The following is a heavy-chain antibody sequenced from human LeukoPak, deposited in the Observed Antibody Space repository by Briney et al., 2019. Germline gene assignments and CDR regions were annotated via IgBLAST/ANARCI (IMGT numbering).Heavy chain of an antibody. CDR3: AKDLDAYDYVWGSYRYTQPCFDY. D-gene: IGHD3-16*02. V-gene: IGHV3-74*01. CDR2: INSDGRST. CDR1: GFTFSRYW. Sequence: GGSLRLSCAASGFTFSRYWMHWVRQAPGKGLVWVSRINSDGRSTNYADSVKGRFTISRDNSKNTLYLQMNSLRAEDTAVYYCAKDLDAYDYVWGSYRYTQPCFDYWGQGTLVTVSS. J-gene: IGHJ4*02.